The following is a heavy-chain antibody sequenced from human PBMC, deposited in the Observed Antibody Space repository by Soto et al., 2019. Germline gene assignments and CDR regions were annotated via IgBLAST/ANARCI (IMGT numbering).Heavy chain of an antibody. J-gene: IGHJ4*02. Sequence: SETLSLTCAVSGYSISSNKWWGWIRQPPGKGLEWIGHIYYSGNFYVSPSLRSRITMSVDTSKNQFSLKVNSVTAADTAVYYCARRYGSCFDYWGQGTLVTVSS. V-gene: IGHV4-28*05. CDR3: ARRYGSCFDY. CDR1: GYSISSNKW. CDR2: IYYSGNF. D-gene: IGHD5-18*01.